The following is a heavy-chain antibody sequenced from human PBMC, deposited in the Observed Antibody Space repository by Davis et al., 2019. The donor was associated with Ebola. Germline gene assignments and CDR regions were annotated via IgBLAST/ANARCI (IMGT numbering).Heavy chain of an antibody. CDR2: IKSKTDGGTT. CDR3: TTDRDWGDAFDI. V-gene: IGHV3-15*01. J-gene: IGHJ3*02. D-gene: IGHD3/OR15-3a*01. CDR1: GFTFSNAW. Sequence: GGSLRLSCAASGFTFSNAWMSWVRQAPGRGLEWVGRIKSKTDGGTTDYAAPVKGRFTISRDDSKNTLYLQMNSLKTEDTAVYYCTTDRDWGDAFDIWGQGTMVTVSS.